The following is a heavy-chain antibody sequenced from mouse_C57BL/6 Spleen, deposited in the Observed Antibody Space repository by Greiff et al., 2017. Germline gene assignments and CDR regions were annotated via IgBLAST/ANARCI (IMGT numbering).Heavy chain of an antibody. CDR2: IDPENGDT. CDR1: GFNIKDDY. D-gene: IGHD1-1*01. CDR3: TPYYYGSSWFAY. V-gene: IGHV14-4*01. J-gene: IGHJ3*01. Sequence: EVQLQQSGAELVRPGASVKLSCTASGFNIKDDYMHWVKQRPEQGLEWIGWIDPENGDTESASKFQGKATITADTSSNTAYLQLSSLTSEDTAVYYCTPYYYGSSWFAYWGQGTLVTVSA.